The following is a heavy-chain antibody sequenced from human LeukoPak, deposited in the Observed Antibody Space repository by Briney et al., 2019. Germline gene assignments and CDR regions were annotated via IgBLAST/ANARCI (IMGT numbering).Heavy chain of an antibody. J-gene: IGHJ3*02. D-gene: IGHD6-13*01. Sequence: VASVKVSCKASGYTFTGYYMHWVRQAPGQGLEWMGWINPNSGGTNYAQKFQGRVTMTRDTSISTAYMELSRLRSDDTAVYYCARDSIAAAGTKAFDIWGQGTMVTVSS. CDR3: ARDSIAAAGTKAFDI. CDR1: GYTFTGYY. V-gene: IGHV1-2*02. CDR2: INPNSGGT.